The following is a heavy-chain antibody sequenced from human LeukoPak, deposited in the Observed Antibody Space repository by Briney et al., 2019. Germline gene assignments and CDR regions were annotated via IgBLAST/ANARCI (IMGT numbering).Heavy chain of an antibody. CDR2: MNPNSGRT. J-gene: IGHJ4*02. CDR1: GYSFTSYG. CDR3: TRETSSRYFDY. V-gene: IGHV1-8*01. Sequence: ASVKVSCKTSGYSFTSYGISWVRQAPGQGLEWMGWMNPNSGRTGYAQNFQGRITITRNTSISTAYMELSSLRSEDTAVYYCTRETSSRYFDYWGQGTLVTVSS.